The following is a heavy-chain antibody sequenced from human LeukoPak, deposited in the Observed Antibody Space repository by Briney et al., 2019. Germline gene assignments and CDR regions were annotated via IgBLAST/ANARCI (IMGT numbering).Heavy chain of an antibody. V-gene: IGHV4-39*01. D-gene: IGHD6-13*01. CDR1: GGSISSSSYY. CDR2: IYYSAST. J-gene: IGHJ4*02. Sequence: PSETLSLTCTVSGGSISSSSYYWGWIRQPPGKGLEWIGSIYYSASTYYNPSLKSRVTISVDTSKNQFSLKLSSVTAADTAVYYCARHVAGLDYWGQGTLVTVSS. CDR3: ARHVAGLDY.